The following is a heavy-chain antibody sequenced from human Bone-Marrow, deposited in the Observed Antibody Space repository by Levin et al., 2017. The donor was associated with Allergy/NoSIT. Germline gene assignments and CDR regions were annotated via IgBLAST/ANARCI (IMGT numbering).Heavy chain of an antibody. D-gene: IGHD5-18*01. CDR1: GFTFSSYS. Sequence: ASVKVSCAASGFTFSSYSMNWVRQAPGKGLEWVSSISSSSSYIYYADSVKGRFTISRDNAKNSLYLQMNSLRAEDTAVYYCARDPVDTAMVTATYYYYGMDVWGQGTTVTVSS. CDR3: ARDPVDTAMVTATYYYYGMDV. CDR2: ISSSSSYI. J-gene: IGHJ6*02. V-gene: IGHV3-21*01.